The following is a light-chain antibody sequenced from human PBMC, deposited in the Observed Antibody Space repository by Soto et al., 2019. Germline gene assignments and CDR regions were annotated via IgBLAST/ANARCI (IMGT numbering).Light chain of an antibody. J-gene: IGLJ2*01. CDR3: SSYAGSNNPHVV. V-gene: IGLV2-8*01. Sequence: QSVLTQPPSASGSPGQSVTISCTGTSSDVGGYNYVSWYQQHPGKAPKLMIYEASKRPSGVPDRFSGSKSGNTASLTVSGLQAEDEADYYCSSYAGSNNPHVVFGGGTKLTVL. CDR1: SSDVGGYNY. CDR2: EAS.